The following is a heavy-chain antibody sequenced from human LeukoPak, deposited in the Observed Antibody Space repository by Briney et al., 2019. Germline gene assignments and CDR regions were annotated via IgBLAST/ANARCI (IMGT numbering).Heavy chain of an antibody. D-gene: IGHD1-26*01. CDR2: IYYRGST. J-gene: IGHJ4*02. Sequence: SETLSLTCTVSGGSISSYYWGWIRQPPGKGLEWIGSIYYRGSTYYNPSLKSRVTISVDTSKNQFSLKLSSVTAADTAVYYCARLYFGSYYYFDYWGQGTLVTVSS. V-gene: IGHV4-39*01. CDR3: ARLYFGSYYYFDY. CDR1: GGSISSYY.